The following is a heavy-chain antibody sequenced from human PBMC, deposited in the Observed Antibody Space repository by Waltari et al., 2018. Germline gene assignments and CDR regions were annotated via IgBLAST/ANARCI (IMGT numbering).Heavy chain of an antibody. CDR1: Y. Sequence: YMSWIRQPPGTGLEWIGYIYYSGSTNYNPALKSRVTKSVDTSKYQFSLKLSSVTAADTAVYYCARDRMVRGVIVGTYYYYGMDVWGQGTTVTVSS. J-gene: IGHJ6*02. CDR3: ARDRMVRGVIVGTYYYYGMDV. V-gene: IGHV4-59*01. D-gene: IGHD3-10*01. CDR2: IYYSGST.